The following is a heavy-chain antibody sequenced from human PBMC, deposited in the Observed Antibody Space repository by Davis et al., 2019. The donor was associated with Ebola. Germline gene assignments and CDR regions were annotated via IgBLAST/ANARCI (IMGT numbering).Heavy chain of an antibody. CDR3: AIPGITSV. V-gene: IGHV4-61*09. CDR2: IYTSGST. D-gene: IGHD3-10*01. J-gene: IGHJ3*01. CDR1: GGSISSGSYY. Sequence: PSETLSLTCTVSGGSISSGSYYWSWIRQPAGKGLEWIGHIYTSGSTNYNPSLKSRVTISVDTSKNQFSLKLSSVTAADTAVYYCAIPGITSVWGQGTMVTVSS.